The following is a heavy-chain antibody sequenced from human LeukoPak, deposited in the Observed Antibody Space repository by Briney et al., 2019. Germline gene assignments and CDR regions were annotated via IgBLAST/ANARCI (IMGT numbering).Heavy chain of an antibody. J-gene: IGHJ5*02. CDR2: IITIVGVA. CDR3: ARAPGIAAAGTSLGQGSLDP. Sequence: SVNVSCKASGVTFSSYTISWVRQAPGQGLEWMGRIITIVGVANYAQKFQGRVTITSDKSTSTAYMELSSLRSEDTAVYYCARAPGIAAAGTSLGQGSLDPWGQGTLVTASS. D-gene: IGHD6-13*01. V-gene: IGHV1-69*02. CDR1: GVTFSSYT.